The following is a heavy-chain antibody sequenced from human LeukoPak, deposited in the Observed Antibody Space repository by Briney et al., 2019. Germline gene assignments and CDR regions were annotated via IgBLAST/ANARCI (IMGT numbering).Heavy chain of an antibody. D-gene: IGHD6-13*01. CDR1: GYTFTNYD. J-gene: IGHJ6*02. CDR2: RNPNSGRT. CDR3: ARGPVSTHGMDV. V-gene: IGHV1-8*01. Sequence: ASVKVACKASGYTFTNYDINWVRQATGQGLEWMGWRNPNSGRTGFAQKFQGRLTMTADTSISTAYMELSSLTSDDTAVYYCARGPVSTHGMDVWGQGTTITVSS.